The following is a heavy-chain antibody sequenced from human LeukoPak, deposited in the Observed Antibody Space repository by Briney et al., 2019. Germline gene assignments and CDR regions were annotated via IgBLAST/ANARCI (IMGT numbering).Heavy chain of an antibody. CDR2: IKQDGSEK. Sequence: GGSLRLSCAASGFTFSSYWMSWVRQAPGKGLEWVANIKQDGSEKYYVDSVKGRFTISRDNAKNSLYLQMNSLRAEDTAVYYCARVTIFGYYYYYYGMDVWAKGPRSPSP. CDR1: GFTFSSYW. J-gene: IGHJ6*02. D-gene: IGHD3-3*01. CDR3: ARVTIFGYYYYYYGMDV. V-gene: IGHV3-7*01.